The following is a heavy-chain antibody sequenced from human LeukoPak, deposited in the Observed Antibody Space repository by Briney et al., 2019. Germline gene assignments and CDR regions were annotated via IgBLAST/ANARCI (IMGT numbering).Heavy chain of an antibody. D-gene: IGHD6-13*01. CDR1: GYTFTSYS. V-gene: IGHV1-46*01. CDR3: ARCSSSWYYVY. CDR2: INPSGGST. Sequence: ASVKVSCKASGYTFTSYSMHWVRQAPGQGLEWMGIINPSGGSTSYAQKFQGRVTMTRDTSTSTVYMELSSLRSEDLALYYCARCSSSWYYVYWGQGTLATVSS. J-gene: IGHJ4*02.